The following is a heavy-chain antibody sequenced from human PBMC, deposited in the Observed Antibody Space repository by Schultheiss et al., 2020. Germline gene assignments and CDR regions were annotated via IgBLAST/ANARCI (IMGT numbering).Heavy chain of an antibody. CDR3: ARGTAGTGY. J-gene: IGHJ4*02. CDR1: GGTFSSYA. D-gene: IGHD6-19*01. CDR2: MNPNSGNT. Sequence: GSVKVSCKASGGTFSSYAISWVRQATGQGLEWMGWMNPNSGNTGYAQKFQGRVTMTRNTSISTAYMELSSLRSEGTAVYYCARGTAGTGYWGQGTLVTVSS. V-gene: IGHV1-8*02.